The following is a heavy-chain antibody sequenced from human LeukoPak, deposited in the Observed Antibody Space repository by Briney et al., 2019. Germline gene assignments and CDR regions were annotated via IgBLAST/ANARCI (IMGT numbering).Heavy chain of an antibody. D-gene: IGHD1-14*01. CDR1: GFTFSGYG. CDR2: ISGHGGNT. J-gene: IGHJ4*02. V-gene: IGHV3-23*01. Sequence: GGSLRLSCAASGFTFSGYGVNWVRQAPGKGLEWVSGISGHGGNTYYADSVRGRFTISRDNSKNTLYLQMNSLRAEDTAVYYCANQPSLSSITDYWGQGTLVTVSS. CDR3: ANQPSLSSITDY.